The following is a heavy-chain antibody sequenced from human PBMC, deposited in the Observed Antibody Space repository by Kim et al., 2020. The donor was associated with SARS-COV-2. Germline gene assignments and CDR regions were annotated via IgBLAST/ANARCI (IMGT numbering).Heavy chain of an antibody. D-gene: IGHD2-2*01. J-gene: IGHJ5*02. CDR2: MNPNSGNT. Sequence: ASVKVSCKASGYTFTSYDINWVRQATGQGLEWMGWMNPNSGNTGYAQKFQGRVTMTRNTSISTAYMELSSLRSEDTAVYYCAREKCSSTSCYDYGPWGQGTLVTVSS. CDR1: GYTFTSYD. V-gene: IGHV1-8*01. CDR3: AREKCSSTSCYDYGP.